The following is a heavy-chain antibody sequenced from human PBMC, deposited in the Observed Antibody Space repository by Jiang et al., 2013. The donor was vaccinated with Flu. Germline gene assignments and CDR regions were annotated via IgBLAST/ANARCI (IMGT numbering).Heavy chain of an antibody. CDR1: GESFSGYS. V-gene: IGHV4-34*01. Sequence: LLKPSETLSLTCAVYGESFSGYSWNWIRQPPGKGLEWIGEINHSGSTNYNPSLKSRVTISVDTSKNQFSLKLSSVTAADTAVYYCARDTTVTTAFDYWGQGTLVTVSS. D-gene: IGHD4-17*01. CDR2: INHSGST. J-gene: IGHJ4*02. CDR3: ARDTTVTTAFDY.